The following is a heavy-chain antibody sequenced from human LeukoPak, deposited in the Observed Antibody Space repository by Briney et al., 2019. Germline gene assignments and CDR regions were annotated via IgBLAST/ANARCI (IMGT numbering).Heavy chain of an antibody. J-gene: IGHJ6*04. CDR3: ATRTIFGVVINPPDV. CDR1: GFTFSSYA. V-gene: IGHV3-30*01. Sequence: GGSLRLSCAASGFTFSSYAMHWVRQAPGKGLEWVAVISYDGSNKYYADSVKGRFTISRDNSKNTLYLQMNSLRAEDTAAYYCATRTIFGVVINPPDVWGKGTTVSVSS. CDR2: ISYDGSNK. D-gene: IGHD3-3*01.